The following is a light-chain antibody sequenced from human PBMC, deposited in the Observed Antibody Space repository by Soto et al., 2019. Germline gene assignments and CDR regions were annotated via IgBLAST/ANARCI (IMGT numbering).Light chain of an antibody. CDR3: QHYNNWPSIT. V-gene: IGKV3-15*01. Sequence: EIVMTQSPATLSVSPGESATLSCRASQSVSSNLAWYRHKPGQAPRPHIYGASTRATGIPARFSGSGSGTGFTLTFSSLQSEDFAVYYCQHYNNWPSITFGQGTRLEI. CDR1: QSVSSN. J-gene: IGKJ5*01. CDR2: GAS.